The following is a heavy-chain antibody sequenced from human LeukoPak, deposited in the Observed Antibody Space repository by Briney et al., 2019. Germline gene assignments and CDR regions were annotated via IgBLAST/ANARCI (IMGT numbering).Heavy chain of an antibody. Sequence: GGSLRLSCAASGFTFSSYWMSWVRQAPGKGLEWVAVISYDGSNKYYADSVKGRFTISRDNSKNTLYLQMNSLRAEDTAVYYCARGWRFLEWLPFDYWGQGTLVTVSS. V-gene: IGHV3-30-3*01. CDR2: ISYDGSNK. D-gene: IGHD3-3*01. J-gene: IGHJ4*02. CDR3: ARGWRFLEWLPFDY. CDR1: GFTFSSYW.